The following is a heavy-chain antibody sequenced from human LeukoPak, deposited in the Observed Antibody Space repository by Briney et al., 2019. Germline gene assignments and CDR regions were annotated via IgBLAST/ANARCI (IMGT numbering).Heavy chain of an antibody. Sequence: ASVKVSCKASGYTFTSYAMHWVRQAPGQRLEWMGWINAGNGNTKYSQKFQGRVTITRDTSASTAYMELSSLRPEDTAVYYCARAPSPDYYDSSGSLRKPLCWFDPWGQGTLVTVSS. V-gene: IGHV1-3*01. CDR2: INAGNGNT. CDR3: ARAPSPDYYDSSGSLRKPLCWFDP. D-gene: IGHD3-22*01. J-gene: IGHJ5*02. CDR1: GYTFTSYA.